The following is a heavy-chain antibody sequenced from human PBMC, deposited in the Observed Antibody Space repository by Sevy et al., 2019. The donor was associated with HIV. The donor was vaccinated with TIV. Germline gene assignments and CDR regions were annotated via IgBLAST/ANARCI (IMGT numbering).Heavy chain of an antibody. J-gene: IGHJ4*02. Sequence: GESLKISCKGSAYTFTTHWIGWVRQMPGKGLEWMGIMSPGDSDPRYSPSFQGQDTMSVDKSVSTAYLQWHGLETSDTAIYYCARLDSYSIGWSPRYYFDYWGQGTLVTVSS. V-gene: IGHV5-51*01. D-gene: IGHD6-19*01. CDR1: AYTFTTHW. CDR3: ARLDSYSIGWSPRYYFDY. CDR2: MSPGDSDP.